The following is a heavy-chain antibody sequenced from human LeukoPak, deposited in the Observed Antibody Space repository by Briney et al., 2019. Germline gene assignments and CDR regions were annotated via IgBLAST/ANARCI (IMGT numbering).Heavy chain of an antibody. V-gene: IGHV4-39*02. D-gene: IGHD3-10*01. CDR1: GGSISSSSYS. CDR3: AGDYGSGSYRFDY. Sequence: KPSETLSLTCTVSGGSISSSSYSWGWIRQPPGKGLEWIGNIYYTGSTYYNPSLKSRVTISVDTSKNQFSLKLSSVTAADTAVYYCAGDYGSGSYRFDYWGQGTLVTVSS. J-gene: IGHJ4*02. CDR2: IYYTGST.